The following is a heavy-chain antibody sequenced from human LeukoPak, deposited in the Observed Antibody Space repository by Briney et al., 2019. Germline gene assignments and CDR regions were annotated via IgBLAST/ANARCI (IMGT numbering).Heavy chain of an antibody. D-gene: IGHD6-13*01. V-gene: IGHV3-43*02. Sequence: GGSLRLSCAASGFTFDDYAMHWVRQAPGKGLEWVSLISGDGDSTYYADSVKGRFTISRDNSKNSLYLQMNSLRTEDTALYYCAKDIHSRGIAAAGINYYYGMDVWGQGTTVTVSS. J-gene: IGHJ6*02. CDR3: AKDIHSRGIAAAGINYYYGMDV. CDR2: ISGDGDST. CDR1: GFTFDDYA.